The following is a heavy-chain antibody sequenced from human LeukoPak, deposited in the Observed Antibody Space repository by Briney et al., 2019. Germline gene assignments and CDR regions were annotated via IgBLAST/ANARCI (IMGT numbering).Heavy chain of an antibody. CDR2: INPNSGGT. CDR3: ARDDWGYRFDY. V-gene: IGHV1-2*02. J-gene: IGHJ4*02. Sequence: ASVKVSCKASGYTFTSYGISWVRQAPGQGLEWMGWINPNSGGTNYAQKFQGRVTMTRDTSISTAYMELSRLRSDDTAVYYCARDDWGYRFDYWGQGTLVTVPS. D-gene: IGHD5-24*01. CDR1: GYTFTSYG.